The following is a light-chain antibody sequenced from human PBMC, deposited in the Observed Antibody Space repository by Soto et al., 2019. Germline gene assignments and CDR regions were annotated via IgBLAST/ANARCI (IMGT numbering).Light chain of an antibody. V-gene: IGKV3-11*01. CDR2: EAS. Sequence: EIVLTQSPATLSLSPGERATLSCRASQSVSSYLAWYQQKPGQAPRLLIYEASNRATGIPARFSGSGSGTDFTLTISNLESEDFACYYCEQRSNWLTFGGGTKLEIK. J-gene: IGKJ4*01. CDR3: EQRSNWLT. CDR1: QSVSSY.